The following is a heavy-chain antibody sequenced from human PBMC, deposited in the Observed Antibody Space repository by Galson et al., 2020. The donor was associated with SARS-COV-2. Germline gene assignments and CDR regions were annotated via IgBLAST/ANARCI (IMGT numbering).Heavy chain of an antibody. D-gene: IGHD6-6*01. CDR3: ARGLGWAGRRYLDY. V-gene: IGHV3-7*05. Sequence: GGSLRLTCAGSGFTFSDFWMTWVRQAPGKGLEWVANIKEDGGEMYYADSVKGRLIISRDNVNNSMFLQINSLRAEDTAMYYCARGLGWAGRRYLDYWGQGTQVTVSS. CDR1: GFTFSDFW. J-gene: IGHJ4*02. CDR2: IKEDGGEM.